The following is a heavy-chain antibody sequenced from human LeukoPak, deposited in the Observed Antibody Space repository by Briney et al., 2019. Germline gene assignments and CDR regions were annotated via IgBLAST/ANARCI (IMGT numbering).Heavy chain of an antibody. Sequence: GASVKVSCKASGYTFTGYYMHWVRQATGQGLECMGRINPNSGGTNYAQKFQGRVTMTRDTSISTAYMELSRLRSDDTAVYYCARASITMVRGVPDAFDIWGQGTMVTVSS. D-gene: IGHD3-10*01. CDR1: GYTFTGYY. V-gene: IGHV1-2*06. J-gene: IGHJ3*02. CDR2: INPNSGGT. CDR3: ARASITMVRGVPDAFDI.